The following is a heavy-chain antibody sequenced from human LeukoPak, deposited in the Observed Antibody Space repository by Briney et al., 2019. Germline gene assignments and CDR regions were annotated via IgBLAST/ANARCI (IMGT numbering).Heavy chain of an antibody. V-gene: IGHV4-4*07. Sequence: KASETLSLTCTVSGGSISSYYWSWIRQPAGKGLEWIGRIDTSGSTNYNPSLKSRVTMSVDTSKNQFSLKLSSVTAADTAVYYCARDPARPEDYYYYCMDVWGKGTTVTVSS. CDR1: GGSISSYY. D-gene: IGHD6-6*01. J-gene: IGHJ6*03. CDR2: IDTSGST. CDR3: ARDPARPEDYYYYCMDV.